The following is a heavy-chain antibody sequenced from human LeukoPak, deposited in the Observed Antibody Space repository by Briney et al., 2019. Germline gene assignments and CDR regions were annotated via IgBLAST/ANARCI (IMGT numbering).Heavy chain of an antibody. V-gene: IGHV4-39*01. CDR2: IYYSGST. CDR3: ARQPRTYSSGDY. D-gene: IGHD3-22*01. J-gene: IGHJ4*02. CDR1: GGSISSYY. Sequence: SETLSLTCTVSGGSISSYYWGWIRQPPGKGLEWIGSIYYSGSTYYNPSLKSRVTISVDTSKNQFSLKLSSVTAADTAVYYCARQPRTYSSGDYWGQGTLVTVSS.